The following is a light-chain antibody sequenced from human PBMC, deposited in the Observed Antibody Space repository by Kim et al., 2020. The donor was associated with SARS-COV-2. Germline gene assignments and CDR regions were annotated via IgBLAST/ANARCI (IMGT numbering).Light chain of an antibody. CDR1: QYIMRW. CDR3: QQYCTNPWT. J-gene: IGKJ1*01. CDR2: YAA. Sequence: GDGVTITCRASQYIMRWLVGYQQKTGDAPTLLIYYAATLESGVPSRCSGSESGTDFTLPISSLQPDDFATYYCQQYCTNPWTFGQGTKVDIK. V-gene: IGKV1-5*01.